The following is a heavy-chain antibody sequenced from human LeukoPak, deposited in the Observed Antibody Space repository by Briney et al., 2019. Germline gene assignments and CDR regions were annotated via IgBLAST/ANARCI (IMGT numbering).Heavy chain of an antibody. CDR2: ISSSSSYI. V-gene: IGHV3-21*01. CDR3: ARTGYSSVSDY. CDR1: GFTLSSYW. D-gene: IGHD6-19*01. Sequence: GGSLRLSCVASGFTLSSYWMSWVRQAPGKGLEWVSSISSSSSYIYYADSVKGRFTISRDNAKNSLYLQMNSLRAEDTAVYYCARTGYSSVSDYWGQGTLVTVSS. J-gene: IGHJ4*02.